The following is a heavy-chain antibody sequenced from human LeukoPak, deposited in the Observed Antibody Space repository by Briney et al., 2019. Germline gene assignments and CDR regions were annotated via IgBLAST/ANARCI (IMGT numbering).Heavy chain of an antibody. CDR2: ISNTGTTM. J-gene: IGHJ3*02. D-gene: IGHD1-14*01. CDR3: ARDSYTFDI. CDR1: GFTFSDYY. Sequence: GGSLRLSCAASGFTFSDYYMTWIRQVPGKGLEWISYISNTGTTMFYADSMKGRFTTSRDNAKNSLYLQINSLRAEDTAVYYCARDSYTFDIWGQGTMVSVSS. V-gene: IGHV3-11*04.